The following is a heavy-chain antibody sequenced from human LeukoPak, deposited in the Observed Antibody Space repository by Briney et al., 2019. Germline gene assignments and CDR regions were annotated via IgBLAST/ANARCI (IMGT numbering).Heavy chain of an antibody. J-gene: IGHJ4*02. CDR1: GFTFSSYS. V-gene: IGHV3-21*01. Sequence: GGSLRLSCAASGFTFSSYSMNWVRQAPGKGLEWVSSISSSSYIYYADSVKGRFTISRDNAKNPLYLQMNSLRAEDTAVYYCARDQSGYSYGIDYWGQGTLVTVSS. D-gene: IGHD5-18*01. CDR2: ISSSSYI. CDR3: ARDQSGYSYGIDY.